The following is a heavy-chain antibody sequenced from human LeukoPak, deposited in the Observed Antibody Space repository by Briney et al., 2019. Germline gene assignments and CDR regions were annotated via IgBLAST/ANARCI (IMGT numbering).Heavy chain of an antibody. CDR3: ARDVGSNWYERFDD. D-gene: IGHD6-13*01. CDR2: ISYDGSTK. V-gene: IGHV3-30-3*01. CDR1: GFTFSSYA. J-gene: IGHJ4*02. Sequence: GGSLRLSCAASGFTFSSYAIHWVRQAPGKGLEWVAVISYDGSTKYYADSVKGRFTISRDNSKNTLYLQMNSLRAEDTSVYYCARDVGSNWYERFDDWGQGTLVTVSS.